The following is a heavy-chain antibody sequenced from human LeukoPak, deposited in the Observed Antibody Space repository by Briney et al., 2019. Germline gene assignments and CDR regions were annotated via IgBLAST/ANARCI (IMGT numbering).Heavy chain of an antibody. CDR2: ISGSGGST. CDR1: GFTFSSYA. J-gene: IGHJ4*02. D-gene: IGHD5-18*01. CDR3: AKRSYGFSYYFDY. Sequence: GGSLRLSCAASGFTFSSYAMSWVRQAPGKGLEWVSTISGSGGSTYYADSVKGRFTISRDNSKNTLYLRMNSLRAEDTAVYYCAKRSYGFSYYFDYWGQGTLVTVSS. V-gene: IGHV3-23*01.